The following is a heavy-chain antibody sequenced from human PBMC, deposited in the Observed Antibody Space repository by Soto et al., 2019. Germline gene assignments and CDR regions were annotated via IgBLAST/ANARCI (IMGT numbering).Heavy chain of an antibody. V-gene: IGHV1-69*06. CDR1: GGTFSSYA. J-gene: IGHJ6*02. CDR2: IIPIFGTA. Sequence: SVKVSWKASGGTFSSYAISWVRQAPGQGLEWMGGIIPIFGTANYAQKFQGRVTITADKATSTAYMELSSLRSEDTAVYYCARDPWVAVAAGGLGGMDVWGQGTTVTVSS. CDR3: ARDPWVAVAAGGLGGMDV. D-gene: IGHD6-19*01.